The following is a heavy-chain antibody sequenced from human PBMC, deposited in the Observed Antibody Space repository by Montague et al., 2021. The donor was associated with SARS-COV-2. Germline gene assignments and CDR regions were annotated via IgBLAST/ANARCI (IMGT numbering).Heavy chain of an antibody. D-gene: IGHD3-10*01. CDR1: GXSISSHF. CDR2: INSNGGT. CDR3: ARATSVRGAVSWFDP. J-gene: IGHJ5*02. Sequence: SETLSLTCSVSGXSISSHFWSFIRQPPGKGLEWIGYINSNGGTNDNPSLRSRLTMSVDTSKNQFSLQLRSMTPADTAVYFCARATSVRGAVSWFDPWGQGILVTVSS. V-gene: IGHV4-59*11.